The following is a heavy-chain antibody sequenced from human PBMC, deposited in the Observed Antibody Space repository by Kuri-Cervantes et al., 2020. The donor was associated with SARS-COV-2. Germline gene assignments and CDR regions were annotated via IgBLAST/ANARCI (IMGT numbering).Heavy chain of an antibody. D-gene: IGHD6-13*01. CDR1: GYTLTELS. Sequence: ASVKVSCKVSGYTLTELSMHWVRQAPGKGLEWMGWISAYNGNTNYAQKLQGRVTMTTDTSTSTAYMELSRLRSDDTAVYYCARDGIDSSSWDFDYWGQGTLVTVSS. CDR3: ARDGIDSSSWDFDY. V-gene: IGHV1-18*01. J-gene: IGHJ4*02. CDR2: ISAYNGNT.